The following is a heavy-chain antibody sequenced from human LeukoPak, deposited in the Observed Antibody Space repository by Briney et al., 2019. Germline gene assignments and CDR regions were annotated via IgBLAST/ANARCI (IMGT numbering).Heavy chain of an antibody. V-gene: IGHV3-21*01. CDR1: GFTFSSYS. D-gene: IGHD2-2*01. CDR3: AREGSTSPSYFDY. Sequence: GGSLRLSCAASGFTFSSYSMNWVRQAPGKGLEWVSSISSSSSYIYYADSVKGRFTISRDNAKNSPYLQMNSLRAEDTAVYYCAREGSTSPSYFDYWGQGTLVTVSS. CDR2: ISSSSSYI. J-gene: IGHJ4*02.